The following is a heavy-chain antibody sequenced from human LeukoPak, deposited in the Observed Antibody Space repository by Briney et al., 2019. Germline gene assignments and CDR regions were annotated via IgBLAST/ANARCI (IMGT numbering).Heavy chain of an antibody. J-gene: IGHJ4*03. CDR1: GFTFSSYE. CDR2: ISSSGSTI. Sequence: GGSLRLSCAASGFTFSSYEMNWVRQAPGKGLEWVSYISSSGSTIYYADSVKGRFTISRDNAKNSLYLQMNSLRAEDTAVYYCARGRSYCSGGSCYELDYWGQETLVAVSS. CDR3: ARGRSYCSGGSCYELDY. D-gene: IGHD2-15*01. V-gene: IGHV3-48*03.